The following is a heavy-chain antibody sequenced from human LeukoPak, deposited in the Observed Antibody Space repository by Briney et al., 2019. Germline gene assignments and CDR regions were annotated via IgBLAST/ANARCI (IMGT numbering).Heavy chain of an antibody. CDR1: GGTFISYA. V-gene: IGHV1-69*13. J-gene: IGHJ4*02. CDR2: IIPIFGTA. CDR3: ARGGIEVGPLGFDY. D-gene: IGHD1-26*01. Sequence: GASVKVSCKASGGTFISYAISWVRQAPGQGLEWMGGIIPIFGTANYAQKFQGRVTITADESTSTAYMELSSLRSEDTAVYYCARGGIEVGPLGFDYWGQGTLVTVSS.